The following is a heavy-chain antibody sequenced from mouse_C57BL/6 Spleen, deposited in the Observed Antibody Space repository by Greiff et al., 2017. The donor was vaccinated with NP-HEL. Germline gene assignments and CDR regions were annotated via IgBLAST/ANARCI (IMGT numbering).Heavy chain of an antibody. Sequence: QVQLKQPGAELVKPGASVKLSCKASGYTFTSYWMHWVKQRPGQGLEWIGMIHPNSGSTNYNEKFKSKATLTVDKSSSTAYMQLSSLTSDDSAVYYCASPYDYAWFAYWGQGTLVTVSA. CDR3: ASPYDYAWFAY. V-gene: IGHV1-64*01. D-gene: IGHD2-4*01. J-gene: IGHJ3*01. CDR1: GYTFTSYW. CDR2: IHPNSGST.